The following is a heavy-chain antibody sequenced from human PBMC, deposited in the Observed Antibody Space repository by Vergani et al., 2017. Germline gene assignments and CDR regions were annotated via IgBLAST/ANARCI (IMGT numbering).Heavy chain of an antibody. V-gene: IGHV3-49*03. CDR3: ARETPRYFDWLPLAFDI. J-gene: IGHJ3*02. Sequence: EVQLVESGGDLVQPGRSLRLSCTASGFTFGYYAMDWFRQAPGQGLEWVGGIRSKAYGQATIYAASVKGRFTISRDDSKSYLYLQMNSLQTEDTALYYCARETPRYFDWLPLAFDIWGQGTMVTVSS. D-gene: IGHD3-9*01. CDR2: IRSKAYGQAT. CDR1: GFTFGYYA.